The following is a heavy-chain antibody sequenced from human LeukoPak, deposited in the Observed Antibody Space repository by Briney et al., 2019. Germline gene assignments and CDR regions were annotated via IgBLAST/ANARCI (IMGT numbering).Heavy chain of an antibody. D-gene: IGHD6-13*01. Sequence: SETLSLTCTVSGGSISSYYWSWIRQPAGKGLEWIGRIYTSGSTNYNPSLKSRVTMSVDTSKSQFSLKLSSVTAADTAVYYCARSGYSSSSTPFDYWGQGTLVTVSS. CDR2: IYTSGST. CDR3: ARSGYSSSSTPFDY. CDR1: GGSISSYY. J-gene: IGHJ4*02. V-gene: IGHV4-4*07.